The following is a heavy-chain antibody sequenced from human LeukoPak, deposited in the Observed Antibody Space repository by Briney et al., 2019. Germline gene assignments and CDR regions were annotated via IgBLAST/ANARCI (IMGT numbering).Heavy chain of an antibody. CDR3: AKDYGYSSSWYDY. J-gene: IGHJ4*02. CDR2: ISWNSASV. V-gene: IGHV3-9*01. D-gene: IGHD6-13*01. Sequence: GGSLRLSCEASGFTFDDYGMHWVRQAPGKGPEMVSTISWNSASVGYVDSVKGRFTISRDNAKKTLYLQMNSLRPEDTALYYCAKDYGYSSSWYDYWGQGTLVTVSS. CDR1: GFTFDDYG.